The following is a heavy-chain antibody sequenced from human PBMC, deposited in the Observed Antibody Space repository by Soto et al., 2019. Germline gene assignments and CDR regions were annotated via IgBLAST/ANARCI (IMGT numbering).Heavy chain of an antibody. Sequence: PSETLSLTCTVSGGSISSGGYYWSWIRQHPGKGLERIGYIYYSGSTYYNPSLKSRVTISVDTSKNQFSLKLSSVTAADTAVYYCARDAVGRDDFWSGYPPRHFDYWGQGTLVTVSS. CDR1: GGSISSGGYY. D-gene: IGHD3-3*01. V-gene: IGHV4-31*03. CDR3: ARDAVGRDDFWSGYPPRHFDY. CDR2: IYYSGST. J-gene: IGHJ4*02.